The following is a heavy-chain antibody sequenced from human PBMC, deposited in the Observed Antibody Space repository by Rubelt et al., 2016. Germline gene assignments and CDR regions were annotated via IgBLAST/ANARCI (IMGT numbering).Heavy chain of an antibody. Sequence: DINWVRQATGQGLEWMGWMNPNSGNTGYAQKFQGRVTMTRNTSISTAYMELSSLRSEDTAVYYCAREGSSPNWFDPWGQGTQVTVSS. CDR2: MNPNSGNT. CDR1: D. CDR3: AREGSSPNWFDP. D-gene: IGHD3-10*01. V-gene: IGHV1-8*01. J-gene: IGHJ5*02.